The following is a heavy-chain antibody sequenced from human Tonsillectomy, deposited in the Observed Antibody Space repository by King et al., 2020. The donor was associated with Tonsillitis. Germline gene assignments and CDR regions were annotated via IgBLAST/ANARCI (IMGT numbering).Heavy chain of an antibody. J-gene: IGHJ3*02. CDR3: ARYDSTGAGAFDI. CDR1: GYSFTRYW. Sequence: VQLVQSGAEVKKPGESLKISCKGSGYSFTRYWIVWVRQMPGKGLEWMGIIYPGDSETRYSPSFQGQVTISADKSISTAFLQWSRLKASDRAIYYCARYDSTGAGAFDIWGQGTMVTVSS. CDR2: IYPGDSET. V-gene: IGHV5-51*01. D-gene: IGHD3-22*01.